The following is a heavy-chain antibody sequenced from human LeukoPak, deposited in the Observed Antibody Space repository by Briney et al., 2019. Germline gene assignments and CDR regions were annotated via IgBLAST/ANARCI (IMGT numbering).Heavy chain of an antibody. CDR2: ISGSGGST. CDR3: AKGVRITGTPALDY. CDR1: GFTFSSYA. Sequence: GGSLRLSCAASGFTFSSYAMSWVRQAPGKGLEWVSAISGSGGSTYYADSVKGRFTISRDNSKNTLYLQMNSLRAEDTAVYYCAKGVRITGTPALDYWGQGTLVTVSS. D-gene: IGHD1-7*01. J-gene: IGHJ4*02. V-gene: IGHV3-23*01.